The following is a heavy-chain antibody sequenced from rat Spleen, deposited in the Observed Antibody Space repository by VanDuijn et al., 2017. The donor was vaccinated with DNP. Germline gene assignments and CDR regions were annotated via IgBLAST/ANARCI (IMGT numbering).Heavy chain of an antibody. V-gene: IGHV1-43*01. CDR2: INTGSGGT. CDR3: ARWSGYGGSPGFAY. CDR1: GYTFTSYY. D-gene: IGHD1-11*01. J-gene: IGHJ3*01. Sequence: QVQLQQSGAELAKPGSSVKISCKASGYTFTSYYIGWLKQTTGQGLEYIGYINTGSGGTNSNVKFKGKATLTVDKTSSTAFMQLNSLTPDDSSVYYCARWSGYGGSPGFAYWGQGTLVTVSA.